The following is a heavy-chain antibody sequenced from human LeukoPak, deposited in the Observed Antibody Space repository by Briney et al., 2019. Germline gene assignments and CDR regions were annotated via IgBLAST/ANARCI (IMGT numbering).Heavy chain of an antibody. V-gene: IGHV3-30*02. J-gene: IGHJ4*02. CDR2: IRYDGSNK. CDR3: AKLPAVAGTLVDY. CDR1: GFTFSSYG. Sequence: KSGGSLRLSCAASGFTFSSYGMHWVRQAPGKGLEWVAFIRYDGSNKYYADSVKGRFTISRDNSKNTLYLQMNSLRAEDTAVYYCAKLPAVAGTLVDYWGQGTLVTVSS. D-gene: IGHD6-19*01.